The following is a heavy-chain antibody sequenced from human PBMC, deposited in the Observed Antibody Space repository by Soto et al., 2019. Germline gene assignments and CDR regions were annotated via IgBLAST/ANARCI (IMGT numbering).Heavy chain of an antibody. Sequence: EVLLVESGGGLVQPGGSLRLSCATSGFTFNTYWMTWVRQAPGKGLEWVASISQDGTVKDYVESLQDRFTISRDDVKKSAYLQMNTMRVEGTAVYYCVGSTGWIFDHWGQGTLVTVSS. CDR2: ISQDGTVK. V-gene: IGHV3-7*03. CDR3: VGSTGWIFDH. CDR1: GFTFNTYW. J-gene: IGHJ4*02. D-gene: IGHD2-8*02.